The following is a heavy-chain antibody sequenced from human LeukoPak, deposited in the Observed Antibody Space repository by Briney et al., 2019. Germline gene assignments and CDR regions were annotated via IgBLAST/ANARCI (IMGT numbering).Heavy chain of an antibody. CDR2: IWYDGSNK. Sequence: GGSLRLSCAASGFTFSSYGMHWVRQAPGKGLEWVAVIWYDGSNKYYADSVKGRFTISRDNSKNTLYLQMNSLRAEDTAVYYCARDEGEAYYDFWSGYYTDYGMDVWGQGTTVTVSS. CDR3: ARDEGEAYYDFWSGYYTDYGMDV. D-gene: IGHD3-3*01. V-gene: IGHV3-33*01. CDR1: GFTFSSYG. J-gene: IGHJ6*02.